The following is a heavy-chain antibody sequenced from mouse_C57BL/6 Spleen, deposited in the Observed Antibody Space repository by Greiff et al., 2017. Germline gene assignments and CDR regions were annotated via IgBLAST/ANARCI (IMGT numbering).Heavy chain of an antibody. CDR3: DRQLSMMDY. D-gene: IGHD3-2*02. J-gene: IGHJ4*01. Sequence: EVQVEESEAGLVQPGSSMKLSCTASGFTFSDYYMAWVRQVPEKGLEWVANINYDGSSTYYLESLKSRFIISRDNAKIILYLQMSSLKSEDTATYYCDRQLSMMDYWGQGTSVTVSS. CDR2: INYDGSST. CDR1: GFTFSDYY. V-gene: IGHV5-16*01.